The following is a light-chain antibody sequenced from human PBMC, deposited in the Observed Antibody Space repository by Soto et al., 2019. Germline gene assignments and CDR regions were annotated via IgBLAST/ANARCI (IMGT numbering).Light chain of an antibody. V-gene: IGKV3-20*01. CDR3: QQYGSSIT. CDR1: QSVSSSY. CDR2: GAS. Sequence: EIVLTQSPGTLSLSPGERATLSCRASQSVSSSYLAWYQQKPGQAPRLLIYGASSRATGIRDRFSGSGSGTDFALTISRLEPGDFAVYYCQQYGSSITFGQGTLLELK. J-gene: IGKJ5*01.